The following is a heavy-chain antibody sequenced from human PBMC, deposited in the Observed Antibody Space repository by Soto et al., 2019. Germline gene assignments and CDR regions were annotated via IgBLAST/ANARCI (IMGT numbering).Heavy chain of an antibody. D-gene: IGHD6-13*01. CDR2: INPSSGGT. CDR1: GYTFTAYY. J-gene: IGHJ3*02. CDR3: ARARGSNWYYALDI. Sequence: QVQLVQSGVEVKEPGASVKVSCKASGYTFTAYYIHWVRQAPGQGLEWMGWINPSSGGTGYAQRFQVWVTMTRDTAIKTVYMELSRLTSADTAMYYCARARGSNWYYALDIWGQGTALTVSP. V-gene: IGHV1-2*04.